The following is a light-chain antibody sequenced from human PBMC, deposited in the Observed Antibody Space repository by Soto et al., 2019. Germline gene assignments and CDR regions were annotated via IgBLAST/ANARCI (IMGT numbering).Light chain of an antibody. CDR1: QSVSNN. CDR3: QQENNWPPWT. V-gene: IGKV3-15*01. Sequence: ILMTQSPATLSVSPGERATLSCRASQSVSNNLAWYQQKPGQAPRLLIYDASTRATGIPARFSGSGSGTEFTPTISGLQSEDFAVYYCQQENNWPPWTFGQGTKVEIK. J-gene: IGKJ1*01. CDR2: DAS.